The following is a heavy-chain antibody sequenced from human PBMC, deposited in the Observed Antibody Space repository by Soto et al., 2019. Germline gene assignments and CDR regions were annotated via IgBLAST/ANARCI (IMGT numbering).Heavy chain of an antibody. CDR3: TTFGRWAVVWGSYRAYYFDY. CDR1: GFTFSNAW. V-gene: IGHV3-15*07. CDR2: IKSKTDGGTT. D-gene: IGHD3-16*02. J-gene: IGHJ4*02. Sequence: GGSLRLSCAASGFTFSNAWMNWVRQAPGKGLEWVGRIKSKTDGGTTDYAAPVKGRFTISRDDSKNTLYLQMNSLKTEDTAVYYCTTFGRWAVVWGSYRAYYFDYWGQGTLVTVSS.